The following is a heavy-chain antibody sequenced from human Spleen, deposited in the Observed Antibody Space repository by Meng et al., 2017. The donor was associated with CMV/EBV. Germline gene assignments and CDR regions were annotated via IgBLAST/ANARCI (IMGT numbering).Heavy chain of an antibody. CDR1: GCSISSSSYY. D-gene: IGHD3-3*01. CDR3: ARDTTLLLFLEWTSIGMDV. J-gene: IGHJ6*02. V-gene: IGHV4-39*07. Sequence: SETLSLTCTVSGCSISSSSYYWGWIRQSPGKGLEWIGSIYYSGSTYYNPSPKSRVTISVDTSKNQFSLKLSSVTAADTAVYYCARDTTLLLFLEWTSIGMDVWGQGTTVTVSS. CDR2: IYYSGST.